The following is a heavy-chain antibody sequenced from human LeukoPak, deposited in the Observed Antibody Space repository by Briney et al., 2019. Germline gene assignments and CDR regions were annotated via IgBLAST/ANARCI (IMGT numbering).Heavy chain of an antibody. CDR1: GFTLSSYA. V-gene: IGHV3-23*01. CDR2: ISGSGGST. J-gene: IGHJ3*02. Sequence: GGSLRLSCAASGFTLSSYAMSWARQAPGKGLEWVSAISGSGGSTYYADSVKGRFTISRDNSKNTLYLQMNSLRAGDTAVYYCAKGGNTAMAPAFDIWGQGTMVTVSS. D-gene: IGHD5-18*01. CDR3: AKGGNTAMAPAFDI.